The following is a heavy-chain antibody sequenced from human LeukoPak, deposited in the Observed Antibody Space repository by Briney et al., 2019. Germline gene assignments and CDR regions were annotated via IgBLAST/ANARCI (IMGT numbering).Heavy chain of an antibody. D-gene: IGHD2-8*02. J-gene: IGHJ4*02. CDR1: GGSISSSSYY. CDR3: AKGDGNYWCPDY. Sequence: ETLSLTCTVSGGSISSSSYYWGWIRQPPGKGLEWVSLISGSGGETSYADSVKGRFTISRDNSDNTLYLQMNNLRADDTAVYYCAKGDGNYWCPDYWGQGAVVTVSS. CDR2: ISGSGGET. V-gene: IGHV3-23*01.